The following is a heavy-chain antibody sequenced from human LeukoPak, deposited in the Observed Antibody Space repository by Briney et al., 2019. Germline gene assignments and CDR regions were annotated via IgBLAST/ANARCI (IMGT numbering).Heavy chain of an antibody. CDR2: IYYSGST. Sequence: SETLSLTCTVARGSISSSGYSWGWIRQPPGKGLEWIGSIYYSGSTYYNPSLKSRVTISVDTSKNQFSLKLSSVTAAATAVYYCARHEGGAAAGIDYWGQGTLVTVSS. V-gene: IGHV4-39*01. J-gene: IGHJ4*02. CDR1: RGSISSSGYS. D-gene: IGHD6-13*01. CDR3: ARHEGGAAAGIDY.